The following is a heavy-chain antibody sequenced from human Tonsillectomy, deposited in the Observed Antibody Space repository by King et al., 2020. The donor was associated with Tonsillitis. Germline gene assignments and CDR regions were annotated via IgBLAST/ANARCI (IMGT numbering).Heavy chain of an antibody. CDR1: GFTFIRHG. V-gene: IGHV3-33*05. Sequence: VQLVESGGGVVQPGGSLRLSCAASGFTFIRHGMHWVRQPPGKGLEWVAVISFDGSDKYYADSVRGRFTPSRDNSEDTVYLQMNSLRAEDTAVYYCGRDWGSEERDAFDMWGQGTLVTVS. J-gene: IGHJ3*02. CDR2: ISFDGSDK. D-gene: IGHD3-16*01. CDR3: GRDWGSEERDAFDM.